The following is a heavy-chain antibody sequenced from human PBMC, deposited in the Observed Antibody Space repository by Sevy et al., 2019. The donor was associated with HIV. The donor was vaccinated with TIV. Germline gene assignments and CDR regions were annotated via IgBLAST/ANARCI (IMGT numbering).Heavy chain of an antibody. CDR1: GFSFSSFW. V-gene: IGHV3-7*01. CDR3: AREGQWSHPGDY. J-gene: IGHJ4*02. CDR2: IKEDGSEK. D-gene: IGHD2-15*01. Sequence: GGSLRLSCAASGFSFSSFWMSWVRQSPWKGLEWVANIKEDGSEKYYVDSVKGRFTISRDNAKNSLYLQMNSLRAEDTAVYYCAREGQWSHPGDYWGQGTLVTVSS.